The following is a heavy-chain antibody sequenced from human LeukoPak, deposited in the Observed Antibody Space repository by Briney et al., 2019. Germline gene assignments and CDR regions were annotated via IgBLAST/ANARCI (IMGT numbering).Heavy chain of an antibody. Sequence: GGSLRLSCAAYGFTLSSYSMNWVSQAQGKGLEWVSYISSSSSTIYYADSVKGRFTIARDNAKKSLYLQMNRLRAEDTAVYYCARAYNVQRGIRKVIREYYFDYWGQGTLVTVSS. J-gene: IGHJ4*02. D-gene: IGHD1-1*01. V-gene: IGHV3-48*04. CDR3: ARAYNVQRGIRKVIREYYFDY. CDR2: ISSSSSTI. CDR1: GFTLSSYS.